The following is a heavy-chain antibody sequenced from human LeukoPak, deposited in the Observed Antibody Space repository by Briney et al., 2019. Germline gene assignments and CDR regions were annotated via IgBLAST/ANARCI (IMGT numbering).Heavy chain of an antibody. Sequence: GASVKVSCKASGYTFTSYGISWVRQAPGQGLEWMGWISAYNGNTNYAQKLQGRVTMTTDTSTSTAYMELSSLRSEDTAVYYCARGRVAILTGYSTFDYWGQGTLVTVSS. CDR3: ARGRVAILTGYSTFDY. CDR2: ISAYNGNT. V-gene: IGHV1-18*01. J-gene: IGHJ4*02. D-gene: IGHD3-9*01. CDR1: GYTFTSYG.